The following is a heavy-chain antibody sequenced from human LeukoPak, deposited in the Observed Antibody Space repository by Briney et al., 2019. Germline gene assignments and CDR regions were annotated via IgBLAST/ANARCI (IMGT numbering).Heavy chain of an antibody. CDR3: ARRRSSYGDPTYGMDV. CDR2: INPNSGGT. D-gene: IGHD4-17*01. Sequence: ASVKVSCKASGYTFTGYYMHWVRQAPGQGLEWMGWINPNSGGTNYAQKFQGRVTMTRDTSISTAYMELSRLRSDDTAVYYCARRRSSYGDPTYGMDVWGQGTTVTVSS. CDR1: GYTFTGYY. V-gene: IGHV1-2*02. J-gene: IGHJ6*02.